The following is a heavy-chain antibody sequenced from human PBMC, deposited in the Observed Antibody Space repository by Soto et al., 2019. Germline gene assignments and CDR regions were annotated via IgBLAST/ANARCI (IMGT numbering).Heavy chain of an antibody. CDR2: ISSSSSTI. CDR3: ARADLRFLEWFTAHLDY. CDR1: GFTFSSYS. J-gene: IGHJ4*02. Sequence: EVQLVESGGGVVQPGGSLRLSCAASGFTFSSYSMNCVRQAPGKGLEWVSYISSSSSTIYYADSVNGRLTISRDNAKNSLYLQMNSLRAEDTAVYYCARADLRFLEWFTAHLDYWGQGTLVAVSS. V-gene: IGHV3-48*01. D-gene: IGHD3-3*01.